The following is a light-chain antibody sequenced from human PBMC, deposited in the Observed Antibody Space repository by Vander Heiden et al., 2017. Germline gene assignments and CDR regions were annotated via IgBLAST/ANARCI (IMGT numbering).Light chain of an antibody. CDR2: KAS. Sequence: DIQMTQSPSTLSASVGDRVTITCRASQSISSWLAWYQPKPGKAPKLLIYKASSLESGVPSRFSGSGSGTEFTLTISSLQPDDFATYYCQQYNSYSPITFGQGTRLEIK. CDR3: QQYNSYSPIT. CDR1: QSISSW. V-gene: IGKV1-5*03. J-gene: IGKJ5*01.